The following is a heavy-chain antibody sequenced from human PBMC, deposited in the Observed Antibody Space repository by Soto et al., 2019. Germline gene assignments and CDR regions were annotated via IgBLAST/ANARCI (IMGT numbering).Heavy chain of an antibody. J-gene: IGHJ6*02. V-gene: IGHV3-23*01. D-gene: IGHD6-13*01. CDR2: ISGSGGST. CDR3: AKDLYSGYSIPRPPYYYYGMDV. CDR1: GFTFSSYA. Sequence: PGGSLRLSCAASGFTFSSYAMSWVRQAPGKGLEWVSAISGSGGSTYYADSVKGRFTISRDNSKNTLYLQMNSLRAEDTAVYYCAKDLYSGYSIPRPPYYYYGMDVWGQGTTVTVSS.